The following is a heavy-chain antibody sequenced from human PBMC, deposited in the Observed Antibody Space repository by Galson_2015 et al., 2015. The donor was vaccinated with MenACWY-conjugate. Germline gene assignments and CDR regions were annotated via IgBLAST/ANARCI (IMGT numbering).Heavy chain of an antibody. D-gene: IGHD2-21*02. V-gene: IGHV3-64*01. Sequence: SLRLSCAASGFTFSSYAMHWVRQAPGKGLECLSAISSNGGSTYYANSVKGRFTISRDNSRNTLYLLMGSLRAEDTAVYYCARDFAYCGGDCYYFFDYWGQGTLVTVSS. CDR2: ISSNGGST. CDR3: ARDFAYCGGDCYYFFDY. J-gene: IGHJ4*02. CDR1: GFTFSSYA.